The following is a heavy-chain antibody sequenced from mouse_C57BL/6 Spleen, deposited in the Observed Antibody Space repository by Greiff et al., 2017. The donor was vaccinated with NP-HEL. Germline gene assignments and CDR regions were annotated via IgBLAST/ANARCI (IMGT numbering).Heavy chain of an antibody. CDR2: INPNNGGT. CDR1: GYTFTDYN. Sequence: VQLQQPGPELVKPGASVKLSCKASGYTFTDYNMHWVKQSHGKSLEWIGYINPNNGGTSYNQKFKGKATLTVNKSSSTAYMELRSLTSEDSAVYYCAREGYGNIDYWGQGTTLTVSS. V-gene: IGHV1-22*01. J-gene: IGHJ2*01. D-gene: IGHD2-1*01. CDR3: AREGYGNIDY.